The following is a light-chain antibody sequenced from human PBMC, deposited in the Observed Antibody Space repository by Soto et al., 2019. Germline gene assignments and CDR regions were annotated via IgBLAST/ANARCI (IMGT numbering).Light chain of an antibody. Sequence: DIVLTQSPGTLSLSPGERATLSCRSSQSVSSNYLAWYQQKPDQAPRLVIYDVSGRATGIPDRFSGSGSGTDFTLTISILEPEDSAVYYCQQYGSSPTFGQGTKVE. V-gene: IGKV3-20*01. CDR3: QQYGSSPT. J-gene: IGKJ1*01. CDR1: QSVSSNY. CDR2: DVS.